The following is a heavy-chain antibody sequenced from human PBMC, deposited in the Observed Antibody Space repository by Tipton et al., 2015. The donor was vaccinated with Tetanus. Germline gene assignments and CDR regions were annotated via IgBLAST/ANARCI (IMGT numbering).Heavy chain of an antibody. CDR3: ARQFVITFGGVIDFDGFDI. V-gene: IGHV4-34*01. Sequence: TLSLTCTIYGGTFSGYYCSWIRQPPGRGLEWIGEIHPSGSTNYNPSLTSRVTLSQDTSKSQFSLKLSSVTAADTAVYFCARQFVITFGGVIDFDGFDIWGQGTMVTVSS. CDR2: IHPSGST. D-gene: IGHD3-16*02. CDR1: GGTFSGYY. J-gene: IGHJ3*02.